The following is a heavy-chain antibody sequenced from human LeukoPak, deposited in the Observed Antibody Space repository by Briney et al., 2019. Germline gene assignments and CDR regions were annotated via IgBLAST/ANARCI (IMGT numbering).Heavy chain of an antibody. J-gene: IGHJ3*01. CDR2: INHSGST. CDR3: AKPSNYYGSATDAFDF. V-gene: IGHV4-34*01. Sequence: PPETLSLTCAVYGGSFSGYYWSWIRQPPGKGLEWIGEINHSGSTNYNPSLKSRVTISVDTSKNQFSLKLNSVTAADTAVYYCAKPSNYYGSATDAFDFWGQGTMVTVSS. D-gene: IGHD3-10*01. CDR1: GGSFSGYY.